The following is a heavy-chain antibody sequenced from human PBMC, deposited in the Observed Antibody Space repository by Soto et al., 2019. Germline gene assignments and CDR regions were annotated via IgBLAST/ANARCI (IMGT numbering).Heavy chain of an antibody. J-gene: IGHJ2*01. CDR2: ISYDGSNK. CDR3: ARDPLCGTAMGRWYFDH. CDR1: GFTFSSYA. Sequence: QVQLVESGGGVVQPGRSLRLSCAASGFTFSSYAMHWVRQAPGKGLDWVAVISYDGSNKYYADSVKGRFTISRDNSKNTLYLQMNSLRGEDTAVYYCARDPLCGTAMGRWYFDHWGRGTLVTVSS. V-gene: IGHV3-30-3*01. D-gene: IGHD5-18*01.